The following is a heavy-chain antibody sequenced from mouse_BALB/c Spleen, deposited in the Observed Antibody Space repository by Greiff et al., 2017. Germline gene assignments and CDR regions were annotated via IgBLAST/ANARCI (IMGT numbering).Heavy chain of an antibody. CDR1: GFTFTDYY. CDR2: IRNKANGYTT. CDR3: ARDWTYYFDY. V-gene: IGHV7-3*02. Sequence: DVQLVESGGGLVQPGGSLRLSCATSGFTFTDYYMSWVRQPPGKALEWLGFIRNKANGYTTEYSASVKGRFTISRGNSQSIRYLQMNTLRAEDSDTYYCARDWTYYFDYWGQGTTLTVSS. J-gene: IGHJ2*01.